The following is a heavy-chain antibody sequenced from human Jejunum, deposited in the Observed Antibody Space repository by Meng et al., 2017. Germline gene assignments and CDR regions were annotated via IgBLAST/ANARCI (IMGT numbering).Heavy chain of an antibody. J-gene: IGHJ4*02. CDR2: ISDSGTAI. CDR3: ARGGGYYLDY. V-gene: IGHV3-11*01. D-gene: IGHD4-23*01. Sequence: QVQLVESGGGLVKPGGSLSLSCAASGFSFSDYYMTWIRQAPGKGLEWVSYISDSGTAISYRDSVKGRFTVSRDNAKNSLYLQMNSLRVEDTAVYYCARGGGYYLDYWGQGTLVTVSS. CDR1: GFSFSDYY.